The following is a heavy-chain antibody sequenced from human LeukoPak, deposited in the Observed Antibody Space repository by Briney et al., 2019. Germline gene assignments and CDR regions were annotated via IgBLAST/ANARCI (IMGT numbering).Heavy chain of an antibody. V-gene: IGHV4-59*08. D-gene: IGHD1-26*01. CDR3: ALRRGATRRNWFDP. Sequence: SETLSLTCTVSGGSISSYYWSWILQPPGKGLEWIGYIYYSGSTNYNPSLKSRVTISVDTSKNQFSLKLSSVTAADTAVYYCALRRGATRRNWFDPWGQGTLVTVSS. J-gene: IGHJ5*02. CDR2: IYYSGST. CDR1: GGSISSYY.